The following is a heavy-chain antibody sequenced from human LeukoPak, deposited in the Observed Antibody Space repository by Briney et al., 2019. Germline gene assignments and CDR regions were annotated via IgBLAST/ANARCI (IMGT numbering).Heavy chain of an antibody. D-gene: IGHD7-27*01. Sequence: SQTLSLTCTVSGGSISSGSYYWSWIRQPAGKGLEWIGRIYTSGSTNYNPSLKSRVTISVDTSKNQFSLKLSSVPAAATAGYLWATEILGGTQFDYWGQGTLVTVSS. V-gene: IGHV4-61*02. CDR2: IYTSGST. J-gene: IGHJ4*02. CDR1: GGSISSGSYY. CDR3: ATEILGGTQFDY.